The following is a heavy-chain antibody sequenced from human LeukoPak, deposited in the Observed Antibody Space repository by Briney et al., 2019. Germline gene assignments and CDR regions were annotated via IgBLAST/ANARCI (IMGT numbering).Heavy chain of an antibody. Sequence: GGSLRLSCAASGFTFSRYWIHWVRQAPGKGLEWVSRINPDGSTTTYADSVKGRFTISRDNAKNTVYLQMNSLRAEDTAVYYCARVLSGSWDWFDPWGQGTLVAVSS. J-gene: IGHJ5*02. CDR2: INPDGSTT. V-gene: IGHV3-74*01. CDR3: ARVLSGSWDWFDP. D-gene: IGHD3-22*01. CDR1: GFTFSRYW.